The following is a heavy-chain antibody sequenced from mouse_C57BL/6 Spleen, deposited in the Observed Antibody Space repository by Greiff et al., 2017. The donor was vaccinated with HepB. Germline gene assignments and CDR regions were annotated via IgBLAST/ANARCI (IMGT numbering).Heavy chain of an antibody. J-gene: IGHJ2*01. CDR1: GYTFTSYW. CDR2: IHPNSGST. D-gene: IGHD1-1*01. Sequence: QVQLKQPGAELVKPGASVKLSCKASGYTFTSYWMHWVKQRPGQGLEWIGMIHPNSGSTNYNEKFKSKATLTVDKSSSTAYMQLSSLTSEDSAVYYCARSREGDYYGSRDFDYWGQGTTLTVSS. V-gene: IGHV1-64*01. CDR3: ARSREGDYYGSRDFDY.